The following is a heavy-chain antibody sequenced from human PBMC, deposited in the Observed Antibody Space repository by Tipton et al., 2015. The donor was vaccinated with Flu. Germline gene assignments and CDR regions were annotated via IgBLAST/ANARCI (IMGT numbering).Heavy chain of an antibody. CDR1: GGSISSYY. J-gene: IGHJ4*02. D-gene: IGHD3-10*01. CDR2: IYTSGST. Sequence: TLSLTCTVSGGSISSYYWSWIRQPAGKGLEWIGRIYTSGSTNYNPSLTSRVTMSVDTSKNQFSLKLSSVTAADTGVYYCARAVYLLGSGSYYGYFDYWGQGTLVTVSS. V-gene: IGHV4-4*07. CDR3: ARAVYLLGSGSYYGYFDY.